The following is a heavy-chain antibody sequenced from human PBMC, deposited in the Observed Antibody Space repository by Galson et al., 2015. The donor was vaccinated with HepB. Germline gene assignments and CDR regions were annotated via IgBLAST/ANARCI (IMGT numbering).Heavy chain of an antibody. CDR2: ISSSSSYT. V-gene: IGHV3-21*01. J-gene: IGHJ4*02. CDR3: VRDPPLGTLSDY. D-gene: IGHD7-27*01. CDR1: GFSFSSYN. Sequence: SLRLSCAASGFSFSSYNMNWVRQAPGKGLEWVASISSSSSYTFYADSVKGRFTISRDNARNSLYLQMNSLRADDTAAYYCVRDPPLGTLSDYWGQGTLVTVSS.